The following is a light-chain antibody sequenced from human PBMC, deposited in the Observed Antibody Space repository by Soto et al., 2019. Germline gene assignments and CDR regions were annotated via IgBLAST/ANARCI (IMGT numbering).Light chain of an antibody. Sequence: QSALTQPASVSGSPGQSITISCTGTTSDVGCYNYVSWYQQHPGKVPKLMIYEVSNRPSGVSNRFSGSKSGNTASLTISGLQAEDQADYFCSSDTGGSSPVFGSETKGTAL. CDR2: EVS. CDR3: SSDTGGSSPV. CDR1: TSDVGCYNY. J-gene: IGLJ1*01. V-gene: IGLV2-14*01.